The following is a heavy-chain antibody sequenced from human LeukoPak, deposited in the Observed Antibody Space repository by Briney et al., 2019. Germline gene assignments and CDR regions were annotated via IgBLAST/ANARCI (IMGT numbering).Heavy chain of an antibody. D-gene: IGHD6-19*01. Sequence: NPSETLSLTCTVSGGSISSYYWSWIRQPPGKGLEWIGYIYYSGSTNYNPSLKSRVTISVDTSKNQFSLKLSSVTAADTAVYYCARERIAVAATKSSYYYYGMDVWGQGTTVTVS. J-gene: IGHJ6*02. CDR3: ARERIAVAATKSSYYYYGMDV. V-gene: IGHV4-59*01. CDR1: GGSISSYY. CDR2: IYYSGST.